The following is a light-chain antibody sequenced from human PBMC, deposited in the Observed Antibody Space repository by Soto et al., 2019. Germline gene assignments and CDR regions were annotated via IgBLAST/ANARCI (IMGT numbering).Light chain of an antibody. V-gene: IGLV7-46*01. CDR3: LLSYSGALYV. CDR1: TGAVTSGHY. J-gene: IGLJ1*01. Sequence: QAVVTQEPSLTVSPGGTVTLTCGSSTGAVTSGHYPYWFQQKPGQAPRTLIYDTSNKHSWTPARFSGSLLGGKAALTLSGAQPEDEAEYYCLLSYSGALYVFGTGTKLIVL. CDR2: DTS.